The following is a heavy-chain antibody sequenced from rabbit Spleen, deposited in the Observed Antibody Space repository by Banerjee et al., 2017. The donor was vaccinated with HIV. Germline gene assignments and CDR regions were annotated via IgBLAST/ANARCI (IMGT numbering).Heavy chain of an antibody. D-gene: IGHD8-1*01. CDR1: GFDLSNYYY. Sequence: QSLEESGGDLVKPGASLTLTCTASGFDLSNYYYMYWVRQAPGKGLEWIACINIVTGKSVYASWAKGRFIMSRTSSTTVTLQMTSLTAADTATYFCARDTGSSFSSYGMDLWGQGTLVHRL. CDR2: INIVTGKS. CDR3: ARDTGSSFSSYGMDL. J-gene: IGHJ6*01. V-gene: IGHV1S40*01.